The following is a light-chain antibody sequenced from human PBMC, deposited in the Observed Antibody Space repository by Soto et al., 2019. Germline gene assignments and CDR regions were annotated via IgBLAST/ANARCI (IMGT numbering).Light chain of an antibody. V-gene: IGLV1-44*01. CDR1: RSNIGSNT. CDR2: RDN. Sequence: QSVLTQPPSVSGTPGQRVTVSCSGGRSNIGSNTVHWYQQLPGAAPKLLIYRDNQRPSGVPDRFAASKSGTSASLAISGLQSEDEGDYYCAACDDSNNVLDVFATGTKVTVL. CDR3: AACDDSNNVLDV. J-gene: IGLJ1*01.